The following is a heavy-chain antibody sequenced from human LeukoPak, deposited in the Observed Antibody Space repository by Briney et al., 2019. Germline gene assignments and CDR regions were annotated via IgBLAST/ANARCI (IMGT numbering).Heavy chain of an antibody. CDR1: GFSFSDYY. J-gene: IGHJ4*02. CDR2: MSSSGSTI. V-gene: IGHV3-11*01. Sequence: GGSLRLSCAASGFSFSDYYMCWIRQAPGKGLEWIAYMSSSGSTIYYADSVKGRFTISRDNAKNSLYLQMNSLRADDTAVYYCARDLDSYGSYWGQGTLVTVSS. D-gene: IGHD5-18*01. CDR3: ARDLDSYGSY.